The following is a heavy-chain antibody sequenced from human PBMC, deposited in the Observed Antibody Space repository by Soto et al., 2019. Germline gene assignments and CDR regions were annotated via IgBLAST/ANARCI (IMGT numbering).Heavy chain of an antibody. CDR2: IYYSGST. CDR3: ARHHYSSGWEVGY. V-gene: IGHV4-61*08. J-gene: IGHJ4*02. D-gene: IGHD6-19*01. CDR1: GGSISSGGYY. Sequence: SETLSLTCTVSGGSISSGGYYWSWIRQHPGKGLEWIGYIYYSGSTNYNPSLKSRVTISVDTSKNQFSLKLSSVTAADTAVYYCARHHYSSGWEVGYWGQGTLVTVSS.